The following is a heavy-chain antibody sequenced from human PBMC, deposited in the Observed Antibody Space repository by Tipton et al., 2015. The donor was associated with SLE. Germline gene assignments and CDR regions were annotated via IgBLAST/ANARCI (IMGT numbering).Heavy chain of an antibody. CDR2: INHSGST. D-gene: IGHD7-27*01. J-gene: IGHJ4*02. CDR1: GGSFSGYY. Sequence: TLSLTRAVYGGSFSGYYWSWIRQPPGKGLEWIGEINHSGSTNYNPSLKSRVTISVDTSKNQFSLKLSSVTAADTAVYYCAGGSLTGDFDYWGQGTLVTVSS. CDR3: AGGSLTGDFDY. V-gene: IGHV4-34*01.